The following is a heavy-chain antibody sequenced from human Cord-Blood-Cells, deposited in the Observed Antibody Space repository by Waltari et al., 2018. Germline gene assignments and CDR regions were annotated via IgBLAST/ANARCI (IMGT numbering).Heavy chain of an antibody. Sequence: EVQLVESGGGLVQPGGSLKLSCAASGFTFSGSAMHWVRQASVKGLEWVGRIRSKANSYATAYAASVKGRFTISRYDSKNTAYLQMNSLKTEDTAVYYCTRRVYYDSSGYYSGDYWGQGTLVTVSS. CDR3: TRRVYYDSSGYYSGDY. J-gene: IGHJ4*02. CDR1: GFTFSGSA. CDR2: IRSKANSYAT. D-gene: IGHD3-22*01. V-gene: IGHV3-73*02.